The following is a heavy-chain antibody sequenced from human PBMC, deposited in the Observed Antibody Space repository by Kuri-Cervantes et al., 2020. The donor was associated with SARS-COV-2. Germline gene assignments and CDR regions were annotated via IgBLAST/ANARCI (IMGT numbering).Heavy chain of an antibody. CDR3: TCGYSSIWYVVDY. D-gene: IGHD6-13*01. Sequence: GESLKISCTASAFTFGDYAMSWARQAPGKGLEWVGFIRSKAYGGTTEYAASVKGRFTISRDDSKSIAYLQMNSLKTEDTAVYYCTCGYSSIWYVVDYWGQGTLVTVSS. CDR1: AFTFGDYA. V-gene: IGHV3-49*04. J-gene: IGHJ4*02. CDR2: IRSKAYGGTT.